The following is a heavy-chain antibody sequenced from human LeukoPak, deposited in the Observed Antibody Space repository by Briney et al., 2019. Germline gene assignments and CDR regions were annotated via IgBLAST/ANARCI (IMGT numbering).Heavy chain of an antibody. J-gene: IGHJ4*02. V-gene: IGHV3-9*01. Sequence: GGSLRLSCAASGFTFDDYAMHWDRQTPGKGLEWVSGISWNTGSIGYADSVKGRFTISRDNAKNSLYLQMNSLKAEDTALYYCAKDLISMVRGVMVHWGQGTLVTVSS. CDR2: ISWNTGSI. CDR1: GFTFDDYA. CDR3: AKDLISMVRGVMVH. D-gene: IGHD3-10*01.